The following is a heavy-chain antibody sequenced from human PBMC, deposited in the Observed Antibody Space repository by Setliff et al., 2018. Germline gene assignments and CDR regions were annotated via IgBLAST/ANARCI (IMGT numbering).Heavy chain of an antibody. V-gene: IGHV1-2*02. CDR3: ARVAIKGPPS. CDR1: GYTFTTFG. CDR2: INPISGGA. Sequence: ASVKVSCKASGYTFTTFGVSWVRQAPGGGLEWMGWINPISGGANYAQKFQGRVTLTRDTSITTAYMELSSLRSDDTAVYYCARVAIKGPPSWGQGTLVTVSS. J-gene: IGHJ5*02.